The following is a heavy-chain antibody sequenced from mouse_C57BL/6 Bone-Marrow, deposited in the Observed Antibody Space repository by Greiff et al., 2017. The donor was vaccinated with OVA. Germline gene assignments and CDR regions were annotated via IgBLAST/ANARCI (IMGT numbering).Heavy chain of an antibody. CDR1: GYTFTSYW. CDR2: IDPSDSYT. J-gene: IGHJ2*01. CDR3: ARDYGSSGYYFDY. V-gene: IGHV1-50*01. Sequence: QVQLQQPGAELVKPGASVKLSCKASGYTFTSYWMQWVKQRPGQGLEWIGEIDPSDSYTNYNQKFKGKATLTVDTSSSTAYMQLSSLTSEDSAVYYCARDYGSSGYYFDYWGQGTTLTVSS. D-gene: IGHD1-1*01.